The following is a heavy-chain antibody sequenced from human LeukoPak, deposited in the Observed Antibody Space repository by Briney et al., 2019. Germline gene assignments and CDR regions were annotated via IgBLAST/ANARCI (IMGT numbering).Heavy chain of an antibody. CDR2: INSDGSST. V-gene: IGHV3-74*01. CDR1: GFTFSSYW. CDR3: ARAGYSGSYQYYFDY. Sequence: PGGSLRLSCAASGFTFSSYWMHWVRRAPGKGLVWVSRINSDGSSTSYADSVKGRFTISRDNAKNTLYLQMNSLRAEDTAVYYCARAGYSGSYQYYFDYWGQGTLVTVSS. D-gene: IGHD1-26*01. J-gene: IGHJ4*02.